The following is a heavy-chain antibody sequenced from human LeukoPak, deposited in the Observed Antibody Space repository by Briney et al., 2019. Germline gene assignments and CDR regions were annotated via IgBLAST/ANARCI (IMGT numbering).Heavy chain of an antibody. CDR2: IKQDGSEK. V-gene: IGHV3-7*03. Sequence: GGSLRLSCAASGFTFSSYWMSWVRQAPGKGLEWVANIKQDGSEKYYVDSVKGRFTISRDNAKNSLDLQMNSLRVEDTAIYYCARLAVPPGNRGWYYEQWGQGTLVTVSS. J-gene: IGHJ4*02. D-gene: IGHD2-2*01. CDR1: GFTFSSYW. CDR3: ARLAVPPGNRGWYYEQ.